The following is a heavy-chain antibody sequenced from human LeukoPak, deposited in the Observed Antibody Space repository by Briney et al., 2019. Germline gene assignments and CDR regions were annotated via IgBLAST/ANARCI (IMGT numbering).Heavy chain of an antibody. CDR2: ISSSVITI. CDR1: GFTFSDYY. CDR3: ARSSSVTIPGYYFDY. D-gene: IGHD2-21*01. J-gene: IGHJ4*02. V-gene: IGHV3-11*01. Sequence: GGSLRLSCAASGFTFSDYYMSWIRQAPGKGLEWVSYISSSVITIYYADSVKGRFTISRDNAKNSLYLQMNSLRAEDTAVYYCARSSSVTIPGYYFDYWGQGTLVTVSS.